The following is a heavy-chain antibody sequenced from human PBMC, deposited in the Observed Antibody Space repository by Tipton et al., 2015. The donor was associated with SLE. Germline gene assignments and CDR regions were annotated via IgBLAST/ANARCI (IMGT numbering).Heavy chain of an antibody. CDR1: GYTFTSYG. V-gene: IGHV1-18*01. Sequence: QSGAEVKKPGASVKVSCKASGYTFTSYGISWVRQAPGQGLEWMGWISAYHGNTNYAQKLQGRVTMTTDKSTSTAYIELRSLRSDDTAVDYCASGHDERGWFDPWGQGTLVTVSS. CDR3: ASGHDERGWFDP. D-gene: IGHD1-1*01. J-gene: IGHJ5*02. CDR2: ISAYHGNT.